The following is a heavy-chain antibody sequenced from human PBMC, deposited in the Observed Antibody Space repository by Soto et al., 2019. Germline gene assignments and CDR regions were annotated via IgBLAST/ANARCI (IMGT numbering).Heavy chain of an antibody. CDR2: IYYSGIT. J-gene: IGHJ4*02. CDR3: ARSDPPAPVGY. Sequence: SETLSLTCTVSGGSMSSHDCTWLRQSPWKGLEWIGYIYYSGITYYNPSLKSRVSISADTSKNQFSLRMNSMIAADTAVYYCARSDPPAPVGYSGQGT. V-gene: IGHV4-59*11. CDR1: GGSMSSHD.